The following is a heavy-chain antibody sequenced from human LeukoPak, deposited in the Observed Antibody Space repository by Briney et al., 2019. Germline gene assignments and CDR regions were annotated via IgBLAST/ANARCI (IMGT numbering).Heavy chain of an antibody. CDR2: INPSGGST. V-gene: IGHV1-46*01. Sequence: ASVKVSCKASGYRFTSYDMHWVRQAPGQGLEWMGIINPSGGSTSYAQRFQGRVAMTRDASTTTVYMEVNSLTSEDTAVYFCARDGPTAAPFDYWGQGTLVTVSS. D-gene: IGHD2-2*01. CDR3: ARDGPTAAPFDY. CDR1: GYRFTSYD. J-gene: IGHJ4*02.